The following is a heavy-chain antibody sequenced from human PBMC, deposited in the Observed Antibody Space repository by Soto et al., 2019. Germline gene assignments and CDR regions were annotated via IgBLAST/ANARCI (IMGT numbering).Heavy chain of an antibody. D-gene: IGHD2-2*01. Sequence: SETLSLTCSVSGGSINRFCYYWSWIRQHPGKGLEWIGYIYYNGNPYYNPSLKSRVNISIDTSRNQFSLKLTSVTAADTAVYYCAREAPAASDAFDVWGQGTMVTVSS. V-gene: IGHV4-31*03. CDR3: AREAPAASDAFDV. J-gene: IGHJ3*01. CDR2: IYYNGNP. CDR1: GGSINRFCYY.